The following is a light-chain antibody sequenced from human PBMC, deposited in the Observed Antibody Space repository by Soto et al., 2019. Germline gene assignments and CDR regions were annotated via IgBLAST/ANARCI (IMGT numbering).Light chain of an antibody. V-gene: IGKV3D-15*01. CDR3: QQYNDWPRT. CDR2: GAF. J-gene: IGKJ1*01. CDR1: QRVRSN. Sequence: IVMTQSPVTLSVSPGERATLSCRASQRVRSNFAWYQQKPGQAPSLLIYGAFTRATGIPTRFSGTGSGTECTLTISSLQAEDFEHYYCQQYNDWPRTFGQGTKVEV.